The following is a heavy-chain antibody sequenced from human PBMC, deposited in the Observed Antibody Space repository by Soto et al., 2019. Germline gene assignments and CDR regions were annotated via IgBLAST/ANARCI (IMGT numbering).Heavy chain of an antibody. J-gene: IGHJ4*02. V-gene: IGHV4-39*01. CDR1: GGSISSSSYY. CDR2: IYYSGST. CDR3: ANTIEMAIPFDY. Sequence: PSETLSLTCTVSGGSISSSSYYWGWIRQPPGKGLEWIGSIYYSGSTYYNPSLKSRVTISVDTSKNQFSLKLSSVTAADTAVYYCANTIEMAIPFDYWGQGTLVTGSS. D-gene: IGHD2-21*01.